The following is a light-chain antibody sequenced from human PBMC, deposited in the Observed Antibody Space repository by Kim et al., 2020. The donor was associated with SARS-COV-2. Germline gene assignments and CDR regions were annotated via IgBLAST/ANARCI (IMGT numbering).Light chain of an antibody. CDR1: QTVTINY. CDR2: GAS. J-gene: IGKJ1*01. CDR3: QQYCSSPAT. Sequence: SAGERATPSCRASQTVTINYLAWYQQKPGQAPRLLIYGASSRATGIPDRFSGSGSGTDFTLTISRLEPEDFAVYYCQQYCSSPATFGQGTKVDIK. V-gene: IGKV3-20*01.